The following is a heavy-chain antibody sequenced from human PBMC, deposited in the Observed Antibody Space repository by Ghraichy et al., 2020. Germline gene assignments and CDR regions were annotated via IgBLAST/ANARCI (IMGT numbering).Heavy chain of an antibody. J-gene: IGHJ6*02. Sequence: GESLNISCAASGFTFSSYGMHWVRQAPGKGLEWVAVIWYDGSNKYYADSVKGRFTISRDNSKNTLYLQMNSLRAEDTAVYYCARVKRPAPLLWYYGMDVWGQGTTVTVSS. CDR2: IWYDGSNK. CDR1: GFTFSSYG. V-gene: IGHV3-33*01. CDR3: ARVKRPAPLLWYYGMDV. D-gene: IGHD2-2*01.